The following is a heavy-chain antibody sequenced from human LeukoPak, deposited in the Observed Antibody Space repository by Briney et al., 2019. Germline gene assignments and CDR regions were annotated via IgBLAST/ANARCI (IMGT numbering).Heavy chain of an antibody. D-gene: IGHD2-15*01. CDR1: GFTFSSYS. V-gene: IGHV3-21*01. CDR2: ISSSSSYI. Sequence: KTGGSLRLSCAAPGFTFSSYSMNWVRQAPGKGLEWVSSISSSSSYIYYADSVKGRFTISRDNAKNSLYLQMNSLRAEDTAVYYCARAHTPIVVVVATDYWGQGTLVTVS. J-gene: IGHJ4*02. CDR3: ARAHTPIVVVVATDY.